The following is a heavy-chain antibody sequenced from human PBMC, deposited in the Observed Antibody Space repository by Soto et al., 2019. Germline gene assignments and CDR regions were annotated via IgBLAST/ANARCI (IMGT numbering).Heavy chain of an antibody. CDR2: INHSGST. J-gene: IGHJ3*02. CDR3: ARGRGRTAAAGRPGAGNAFDI. V-gene: IGHV4-34*01. Sequence: SETLSLTCGVYGGSFSGYYWSWIRQPPGKGLEWIGEINHSGSTNYNPSLKSRVTISVDTSKNQFSLKLSSVTAADTAVYYCARGRGRTAAAGRPGAGNAFDIWGQGTMVTVSS. CDR1: GGSFSGYY. D-gene: IGHD6-13*01.